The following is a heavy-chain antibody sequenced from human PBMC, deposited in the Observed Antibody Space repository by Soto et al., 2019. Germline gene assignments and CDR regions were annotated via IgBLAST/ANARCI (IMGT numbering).Heavy chain of an antibody. J-gene: IGHJ5*02. CDR2: INTGNGNS. CDR3: AISLGNTAP. V-gene: IGHV1-3*04. Sequence: QVQLVQSGPEVKKPGASVKVSCQASGYTFTRYAMHWVRQAPGQGLEWMGWINTGNGNSHYSQKFQGRVTFTKDTPAATAYMDLACRRPEDTARYCCAISLGNTAPWVQGTLVTFSS. D-gene: IGHD7-27*01. CDR1: GYTFTRYA.